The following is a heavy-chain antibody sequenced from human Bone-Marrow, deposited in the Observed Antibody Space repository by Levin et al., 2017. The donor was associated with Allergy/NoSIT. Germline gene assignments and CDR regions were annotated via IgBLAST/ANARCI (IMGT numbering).Heavy chain of an antibody. CDR1: GASVRSESHY. V-gene: IGHV4-39*02. Sequence: GSLRLSCSVSGASVRSESHYWAWIRQSPEKGLQWIGSISYKGIIDYNPSLKTRLTMSVDTASNQFSLNLTSASAADTAVYYCVREGQGPDYWGQGTLVTVSS. J-gene: IGHJ4*02. CDR3: VREGQGPDY. CDR2: ISYKGII.